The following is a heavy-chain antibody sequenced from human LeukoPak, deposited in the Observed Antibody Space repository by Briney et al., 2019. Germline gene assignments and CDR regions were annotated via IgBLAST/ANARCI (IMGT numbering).Heavy chain of an antibody. Sequence: XETLSLTCAVYGGSFSGYYWSWIRQPPGKGLEWIGEINHSGSTNYNPSLKSRVTISVDTSKNQFSLKLSSVTAADTAVYYCARFPGSGSQIDYWGQGTLVTVSS. V-gene: IGHV4-34*01. J-gene: IGHJ4*02. CDR2: INHSGST. CDR3: ARFPGSGSQIDY. CDR1: GGSFSGYY. D-gene: IGHD3-10*01.